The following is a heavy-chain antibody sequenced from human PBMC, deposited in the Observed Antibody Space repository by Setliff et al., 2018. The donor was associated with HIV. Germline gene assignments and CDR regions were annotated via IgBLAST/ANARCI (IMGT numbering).Heavy chain of an antibody. CDR1: GFIFSDHY. Sequence: PGGSLRLSCVVSGFIFSDHYMTWARQAPGKGLEWVSSITGSGTNTYYTDSVRGRFTLSRDNSRNTVFLQMNSLRVEDTAVYYCTKEWGPSAQPINWFDPWGQGTQVTVSS. CDR2: ITGSGTNT. V-gene: IGHV3-23*01. J-gene: IGHJ5*02. CDR3: TKEWGPSAQPINWFDP. D-gene: IGHD3-16*01.